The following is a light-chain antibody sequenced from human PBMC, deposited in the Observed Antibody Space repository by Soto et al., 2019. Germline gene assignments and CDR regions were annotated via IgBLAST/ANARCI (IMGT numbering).Light chain of an antibody. CDR2: INS. J-gene: IGLJ3*02. CDR3: QSYDSSLSGWV. Sequence: QPVLTQPPSVSGAPGQRVTISCTGSSSNIGAGYVVHWYQHLPGTAPKLLIYINSNRPSGVPDRFSGSKSGTSASLAITGLQAEDEADYYCQSYDSSLSGWVFGGGTKVTVL. CDR1: SSNIGAGYV. V-gene: IGLV1-40*01.